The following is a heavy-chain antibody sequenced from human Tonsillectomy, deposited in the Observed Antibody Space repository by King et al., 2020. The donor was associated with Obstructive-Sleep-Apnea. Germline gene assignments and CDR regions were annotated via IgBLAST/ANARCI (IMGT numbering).Heavy chain of an antibody. CDR2: IIAILGIA. CDR3: ARDGNGDYPDY. CDR1: GGTFSSYA. D-gene: IGHD4-17*01. Sequence: QLVQSGAEVKKPGSSVKVSCKASGGTFSSYAISWVRQAPGQGLEWVGGIIAILGIANYAQKFQGRVTMTADKSTSTAYMELSSLRSEDTAVYYCARDGNGDYPDYWGQGTLVTVSS. J-gene: IGHJ4*02. V-gene: IGHV1-69*10.